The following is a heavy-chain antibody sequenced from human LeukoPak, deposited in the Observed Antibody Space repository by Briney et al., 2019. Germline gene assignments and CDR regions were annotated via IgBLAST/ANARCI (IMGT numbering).Heavy chain of an antibody. CDR3: ATLTMAHFDY. Sequence: GSLRLSCATSGFTFSSYGMHWVRQAPGKGLEWVAVISYDGSNKYYADSVKGRFTISRDNSKNTLHLQMNSLRAEDTAVYYCATLTMAHFDYWGQGTLVTVSS. J-gene: IGHJ4*02. V-gene: IGHV3-30*03. CDR1: GFTFSSYG. CDR2: ISYDGSNK. D-gene: IGHD3-10*01.